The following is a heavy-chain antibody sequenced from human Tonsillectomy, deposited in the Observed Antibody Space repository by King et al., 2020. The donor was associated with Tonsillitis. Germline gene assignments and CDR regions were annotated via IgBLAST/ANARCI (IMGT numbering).Heavy chain of an antibody. CDR2: IYHSGNT. V-gene: IGHV4-4*02. CDR3: ARRRWNAFDL. Sequence: QLQESGPGLVKPSGALSLTCAVSGGSISSSNWWSWVLQPPGKGREWIGEIYHSGNTNYNPSLKSRVTMSVDKSKNQFSLKLSSVTAADTAVYYCARRRWNAFDLWGQGTRVTVSS. CDR1: GGSISSSNW. D-gene: IGHD5-24*01. J-gene: IGHJ3*01.